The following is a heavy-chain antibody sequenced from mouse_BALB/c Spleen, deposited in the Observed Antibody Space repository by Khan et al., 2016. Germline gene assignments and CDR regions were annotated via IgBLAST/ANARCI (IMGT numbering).Heavy chain of an antibody. J-gene: IGHJ2*01. D-gene: IGHD2-3*01. Sequence: EVQLQESGPSLVKPSQTLSLTCSVTGDSITSGYWNWIRKFPANKLEYMGYISYSDDTYYNPSLESRISITRDTSKNQFYLQLISVTTEDTATYYCATYDGYYFDYWGQGTTLTVSS. CDR1: GDSITSGY. V-gene: IGHV3-8*02. CDR2: ISYSDDT. CDR3: ATYDGYYFDY.